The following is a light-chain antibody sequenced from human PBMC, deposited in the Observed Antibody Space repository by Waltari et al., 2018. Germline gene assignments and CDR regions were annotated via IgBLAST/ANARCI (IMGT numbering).Light chain of an antibody. V-gene: IGLV2-23*02. CDR1: SSDVGSYNL. J-gene: IGLJ2*01. CDR3: CSYAGSSTFVV. Sequence: QSALTQPASVSGSPGQSITIPCTGTSSDVGSYNLVPWYEQHPGKAPKFMIYEVSKRPSGVSNRFSGSKSGNTASLTISGLQAEDEADYYCCSYAGSSTFVVFGGGTKLTVL. CDR2: EVS.